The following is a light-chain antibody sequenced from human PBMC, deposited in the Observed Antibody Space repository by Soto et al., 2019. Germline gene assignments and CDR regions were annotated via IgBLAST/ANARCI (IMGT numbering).Light chain of an antibody. CDR3: TSYAGGNNV. J-gene: IGLJ1*01. CDR2: EVN. Sequence: QSALTQPPSASGSPGQSVTISCTGTSSDVGGYNYVSWYQQYPGKVPKLMIYEVNKRPSGVPDRFSGSKSGNTASLTVSGLQAEDEADCYCTSYAGGNNVFGTGTKVTVL. CDR1: SSDVGGYNY. V-gene: IGLV2-8*01.